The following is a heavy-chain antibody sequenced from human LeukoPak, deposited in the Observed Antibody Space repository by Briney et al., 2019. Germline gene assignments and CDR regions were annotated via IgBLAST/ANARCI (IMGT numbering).Heavy chain of an antibody. D-gene: IGHD3-22*01. CDR3: ARHYYYDSSGHSDAPTARSWYFDL. V-gene: IGHV5-51*01. Sequence: GESLKISCKGSGYSFTSYWIGWVRQMPGKGLEWMGITYPGDSDTRYSPSFQGQVTISADKSISTAYLQWSSLKASDTAMYYCARHYYYDSSGHSDAPTARSWYFDLWGRGTLVTVSS. CDR1: GYSFTSYW. CDR2: TYPGDSDT. J-gene: IGHJ2*01.